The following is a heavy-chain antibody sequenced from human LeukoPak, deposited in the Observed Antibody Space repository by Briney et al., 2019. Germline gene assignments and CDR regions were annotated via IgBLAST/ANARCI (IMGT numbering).Heavy chain of an antibody. CDR3: AKALYDSTGDGY. D-gene: IGHD7-27*01. CDR2: IDASGRNT. CDR1: GFTFDSFS. J-gene: IGHJ4*02. Sequence: GGSLRLSCAASGFTFDSFSINWVRQAPGKGLEWVSAIDASGRNTHYAGSVKGRFSISRDNSKNTLILQMNSLRVEDTAVYYCAKALYDSTGDGYWGQGTLVTISS. V-gene: IGHV3-23*01.